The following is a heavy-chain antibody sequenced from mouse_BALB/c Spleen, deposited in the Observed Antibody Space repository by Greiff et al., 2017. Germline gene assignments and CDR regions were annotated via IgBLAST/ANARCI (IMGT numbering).Heavy chain of an antibody. Sequence: VQLQQSGPELVKPGASVKVSCKASGYAFTSYNMYWVKQSHGKSLEWIGYIDPYNGGTSYNQKFKGKATLTVDKSSSTAYMQLNSLTFEDSAVYYYSRGYGGGSYFFDYWGQGTTLTVSS. J-gene: IGHJ2*01. V-gene: IGHV1S135*01. D-gene: IGHD1-1*02. CDR2: IDPYNGGT. CDR3: SRGYGGGSYFFDY. CDR1: GYAFTSYN.